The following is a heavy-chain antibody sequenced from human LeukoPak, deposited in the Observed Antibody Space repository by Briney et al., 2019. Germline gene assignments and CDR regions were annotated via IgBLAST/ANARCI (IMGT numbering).Heavy chain of an antibody. CDR1: GFTFSSYA. J-gene: IGHJ4*02. V-gene: IGHV3-23*01. CDR3: AKDTVNLYSGSYSFFDY. CDR2: ISGSGGST. D-gene: IGHD1-26*01. Sequence: GGSLRLSCAASGFTFSSYAMSWVRQAPGKGLEWVSAISGSGGSTYYADSVKGRFTISRDNSKNTLYLQMNSLRAEDTAVYYCAKDTVNLYSGSYSFFDYWGQGPRSPSPQ.